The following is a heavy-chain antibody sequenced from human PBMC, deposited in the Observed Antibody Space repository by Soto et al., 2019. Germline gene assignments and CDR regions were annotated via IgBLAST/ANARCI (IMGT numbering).Heavy chain of an antibody. Sequence: GGSLRLPCAASGFTFSSYAMSWVRQAPGKGLEWVSAISGSGGSTYYADSVKGRFTISRDNSKNTLYLQMNSLRAEDTAVYYCANAYYYGSGSPTPYDYWGQGTLVTVSS. CDR2: ISGSGGST. V-gene: IGHV3-23*01. CDR3: ANAYYYGSGSPTPYDY. D-gene: IGHD3-10*01. CDR1: GFTFSSYA. J-gene: IGHJ4*02.